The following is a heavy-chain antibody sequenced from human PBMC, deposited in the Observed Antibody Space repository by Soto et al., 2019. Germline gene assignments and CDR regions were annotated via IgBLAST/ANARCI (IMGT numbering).Heavy chain of an antibody. CDR2: IIPIFGTA. J-gene: IGHJ4*02. D-gene: IGHD2-2*01. V-gene: IGHV1-69*06. Sequence: QVQLVQSGAEVKKPGSSVKVSCKASGGTFSSCAISWVRQAPGQGLEWMGGIIPIFGTANYAQKFQGRVTITADKSTSTAYMELSSLRSEDTAVYYCAKEEGNCSSTSCWNFDYWGQGTLVTVSS. CDR1: GGTFSSCA. CDR3: AKEEGNCSSTSCWNFDY.